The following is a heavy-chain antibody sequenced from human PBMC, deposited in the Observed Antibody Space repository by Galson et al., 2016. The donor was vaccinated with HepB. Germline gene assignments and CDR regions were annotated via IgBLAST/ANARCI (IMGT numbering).Heavy chain of an antibody. CDR3: ARGGPFSTSWYLDF. CDR2: ISGGGNNA. Sequence: SLRLSCAASGFTFNNYAMSWVRQAPGKGLEWVSGISGGGNNAYYADSVKGRFTISRDHSNNTLYLQMNSLRAEDTAVYYCARGGPFSTSWYLDFWGQGTLLTVSS. J-gene: IGHJ4*02. D-gene: IGHD6-13*01. CDR1: GFTFNNYA. V-gene: IGHV3-23*01.